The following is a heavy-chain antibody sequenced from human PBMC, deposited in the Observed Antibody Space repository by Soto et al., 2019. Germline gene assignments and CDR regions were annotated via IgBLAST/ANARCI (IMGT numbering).Heavy chain of an antibody. V-gene: IGHV4-59*08. D-gene: IGHD1-7*01. J-gene: IGHJ4*02. Sequence: PSETLSLTCTVSGDSMTYSYWSWIRHLPGKGLEWIGYIYYSGSTNYNPSLKSRVTISVDTSKNQFSLKLSSVTAADTAVYYCARHLNWNYGFDYWGQGTLVTVSS. CDR2: IYYSGST. CDR3: ARHLNWNYGFDY. CDR1: GDSMTYSY.